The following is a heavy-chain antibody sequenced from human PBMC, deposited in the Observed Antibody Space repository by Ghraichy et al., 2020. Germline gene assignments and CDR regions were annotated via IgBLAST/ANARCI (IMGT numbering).Heavy chain of an antibody. CDR3: AKDEWGGMVRGPTNDY. D-gene: IGHD3-10*01. CDR2: ISGSGGST. J-gene: IGHJ4*02. Sequence: GGSLRLSCAASGFTFSSYAMSWVRQAPGKGLEWVSAISGSGGSTYYADSVKGRFTISRDNSKNTLYLQMNSLRAEDTAVYYCAKDEWGGMVRGPTNDYWGQGTLVTVSS. CDR1: GFTFSSYA. V-gene: IGHV3-23*01.